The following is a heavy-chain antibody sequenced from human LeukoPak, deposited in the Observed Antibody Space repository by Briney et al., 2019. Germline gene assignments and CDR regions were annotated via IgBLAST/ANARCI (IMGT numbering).Heavy chain of an antibody. J-gene: IGHJ3*02. CDR2: ISAYNGNT. CDR3: ARDRYDFWSGYLGAFDI. V-gene: IGHV1-18*01. D-gene: IGHD3-3*01. Sequence: GASVKVSCKASGFTFTSYGISWVRQAPGQGLEWMGWISAYNGNTNYAQKLQGRVTMTTDTSTSTAYMELRSLRSDDTAVYYCARDRYDFWSGYLGAFDIWGQGTMVTVSS. CDR1: GFTFTSYG.